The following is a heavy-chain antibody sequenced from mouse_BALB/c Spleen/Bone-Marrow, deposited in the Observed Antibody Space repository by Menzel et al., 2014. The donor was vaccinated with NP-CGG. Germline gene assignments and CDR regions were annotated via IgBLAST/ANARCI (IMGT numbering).Heavy chain of an antibody. CDR3: ARQGGNYPFAF. CDR2: INSDGGST. CDR1: GFTFSTYY. Sequence: EVMLVESGGGLVKLGGSLKPSCAASGFTFSTYYMSWVRPTPEKRLELVAAINSDGGSTYYPDTVKGRFTISRDNAKNTLYLQMSSLKSEDTALYYCARQGGNYPFAFWGQGTLVTVSA. J-gene: IGHJ3*01. V-gene: IGHV5-6-2*01. D-gene: IGHD2-1*01.